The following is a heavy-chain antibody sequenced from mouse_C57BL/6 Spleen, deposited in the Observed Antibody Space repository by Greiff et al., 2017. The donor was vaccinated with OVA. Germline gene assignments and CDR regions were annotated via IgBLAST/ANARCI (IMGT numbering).Heavy chain of an antibody. V-gene: IGHV1-82*01. D-gene: IGHD3-3*01. CDR1: GYAFSSSW. CDR2: IYPGDGDT. Sequence: QVQLQQSGPELVKPGASVKISCKASGYAFSSSWMNWVKQRPGKGLEWIGRIYPGDGDTNYNGKFKGKATLTADKSSSTAYMQLSSLTSEDSAVYFCARNSLGYWGQGTTLTVSS. J-gene: IGHJ2*01. CDR3: ARNSLGY.